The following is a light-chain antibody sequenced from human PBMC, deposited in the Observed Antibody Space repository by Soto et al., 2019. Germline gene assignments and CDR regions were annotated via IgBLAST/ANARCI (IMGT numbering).Light chain of an antibody. Sequence: HSVLTQPPSVSAAPGQKVTISCSGSSSNIGNNYVSWYQQLPGTAPKLLIYENNKRPSGIPDRFSGSKSGTSATLGITGLQTGDEADYYCGTWDSSLSGVFGTGTKLTVL. J-gene: IGLJ1*01. CDR2: ENN. CDR1: SSNIGNNY. V-gene: IGLV1-51*02. CDR3: GTWDSSLSGV.